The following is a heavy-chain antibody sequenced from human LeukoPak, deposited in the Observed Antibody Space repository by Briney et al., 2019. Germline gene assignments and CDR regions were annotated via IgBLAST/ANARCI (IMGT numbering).Heavy chain of an antibody. D-gene: IGHD2-15*01. J-gene: IGHJ4*02. V-gene: IGHV3-21*01. CDR1: GFTFSDYN. CDR3: ARVQGSPY. CDR2: ITGDSSYI. Sequence: GGSLRLSCAASGFTFSDYNRNWVRQPPGKGLEWLSSITGDSSYIYYADSVKGRFTVSRDNAKNSLYLHISSLRAEDTAVYYCARVQGSPYWGRGSLVTVSS.